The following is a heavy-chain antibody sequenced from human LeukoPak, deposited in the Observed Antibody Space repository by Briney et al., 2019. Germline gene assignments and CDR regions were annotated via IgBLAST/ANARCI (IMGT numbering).Heavy chain of an antibody. Sequence: PSETLSLTCAVSGGSISSSNWWSWVRQPPGKGLEWIGEIYHSGSTNYNPSLKSRGTISVDKSKNQFSLKLSSVTAADTAVYHCALNGIAAGHFDYWGQGTLVTVSS. CDR3: ALNGIAAGHFDY. CDR1: GGSISSSNW. CDR2: IYHSGST. J-gene: IGHJ4*02. V-gene: IGHV4-4*02. D-gene: IGHD6-13*01.